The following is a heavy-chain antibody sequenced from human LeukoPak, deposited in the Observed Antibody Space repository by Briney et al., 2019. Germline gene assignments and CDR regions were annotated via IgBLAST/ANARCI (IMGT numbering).Heavy chain of an antibody. CDR2: ISFDGYSQ. CDR3: ARDLGSALDD. J-gene: IGHJ4*02. Sequence: GGSLRLSCSASGFSFSSFAMHWVRQAPGKGLEWVALISFDGYSQGYTDSVKGRFNISRDNSRNTLYLQMTRLRPRDTAVYYCARDLGSALDDWGQGTLVTVSS. V-gene: IGHV3-30*04. D-gene: IGHD6-19*01. CDR1: GFSFSSFA.